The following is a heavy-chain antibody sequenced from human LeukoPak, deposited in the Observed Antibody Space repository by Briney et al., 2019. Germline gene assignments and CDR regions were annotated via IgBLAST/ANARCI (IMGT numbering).Heavy chain of an antibody. Sequence: GESLKISCKGSGYSFTNYWIGWVRQMPGKGLQWMGIIYPGDSHTRYSPSFQGQVTISADKSISTAYLQWSSLKASDTAMYYCARHSTSGSYHCHNDYWGQGTLVTVSS. D-gene: IGHD1-26*01. CDR1: GYSFTNYW. J-gene: IGHJ4*02. CDR2: IYPGDSHT. CDR3: ARHSTSGSYHCHNDY. V-gene: IGHV5-51*01.